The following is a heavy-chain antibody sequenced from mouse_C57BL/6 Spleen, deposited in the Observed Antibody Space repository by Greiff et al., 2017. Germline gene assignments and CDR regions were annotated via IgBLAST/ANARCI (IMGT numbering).Heavy chain of an antibody. Sequence: VKPGASVKLSCKASGYTFTSYWMHWVKQRPGRGLEWIGRIDPNSGGTKYNEKFKSKATLTVDKPSSTAYMQLSSLTSEDSAVYYCAREDYGSSYTFDYWGQGTTLTVSS. CDR3: AREDYGSSYTFDY. CDR1: GYTFTSYW. J-gene: IGHJ2*01. CDR2: IDPNSGGT. D-gene: IGHD1-1*01. V-gene: IGHV1-72*01.